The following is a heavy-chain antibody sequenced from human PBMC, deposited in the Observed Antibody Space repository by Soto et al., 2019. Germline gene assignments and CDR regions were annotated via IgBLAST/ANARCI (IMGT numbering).Heavy chain of an antibody. CDR3: VKDYRYCSGGSCYNYYYGMDV. D-gene: IGHD2-15*01. CDR2: ISSNGGST. Sequence: GGSLRLSCSASGFTFSSYAMHWVRQAPGKGLEYVSAISSNGGSTYYADSVKGRFTISRDNSKNTLYLQMSSLRAEDTAVYYCVKDYRYCSGGSCYNYYYGMDVWGQGTTVTVSS. V-gene: IGHV3-64D*06. J-gene: IGHJ6*02. CDR1: GFTFSSYA.